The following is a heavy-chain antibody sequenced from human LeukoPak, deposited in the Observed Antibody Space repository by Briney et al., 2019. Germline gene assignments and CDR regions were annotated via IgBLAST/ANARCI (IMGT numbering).Heavy chain of an antibody. Sequence: GESLRISCKASGYTFSKFWISWVRQRPGKGLEWMCNIYPEGSDTTYSPPFQGQVTISAARSTGIVYLQLSGLQASATATYYCARVYGYPSTWIDYWGQGTLVTVSS. D-gene: IGHD5/OR15-5a*01. V-gene: IGHV5-51*01. CDR2: IYPEGSDT. J-gene: IGHJ4*02. CDR1: GYTFSKFW. CDR3: ARVYGYPSTWIDY.